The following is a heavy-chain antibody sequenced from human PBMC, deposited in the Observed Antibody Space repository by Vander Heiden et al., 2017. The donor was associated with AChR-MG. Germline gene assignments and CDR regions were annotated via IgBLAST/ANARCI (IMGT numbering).Heavy chain of an antibody. D-gene: IGHD2-8*01. CDR1: GFTFDDYA. Sequence: EVQLVESGGGLVQPGRSLRLSCAASGFTFDDYAMHWVRQAPGKGLEWVSGISWNSGSIGYADSVKGRFTISRDNAKNSLYLQMNSLRAEDTALYYCAKRGVLGFDYWGQGTLVTVSS. V-gene: IGHV3-9*01. J-gene: IGHJ4*02. CDR2: ISWNSGSI. CDR3: AKRGVLGFDY.